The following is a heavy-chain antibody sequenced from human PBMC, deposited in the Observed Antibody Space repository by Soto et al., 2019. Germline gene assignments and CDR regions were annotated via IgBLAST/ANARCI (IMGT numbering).Heavy chain of an antibody. Sequence: QITLKESGPPLVRPTQTLTLTCTFSGFSLSISGVGVAWIRQPPGEALECLALIYWDDDKHFSPSLKNRLSITKDTSKNEVVLTMTNMDPVDTATYYCARFRPPVTSYDYWGQGIQVTVSS. J-gene: IGHJ4*02. D-gene: IGHD4-17*01. CDR3: ARFRPPVTSYDY. V-gene: IGHV2-5*02. CDR1: GFSLSISGVG. CDR2: IYWDDDK.